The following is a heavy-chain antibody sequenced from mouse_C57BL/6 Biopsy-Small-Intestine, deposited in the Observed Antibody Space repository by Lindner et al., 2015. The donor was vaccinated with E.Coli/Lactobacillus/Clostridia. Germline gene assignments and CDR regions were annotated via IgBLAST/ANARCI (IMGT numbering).Heavy chain of an antibody. D-gene: IGHD1-1*01. CDR2: IDPENGDT. Sequence: VQLQESGAELVRPGASVKLSCTVSGFNIKDDYMHWVKQRPEQGLEWFGWIDPENGDTEYASKFQGKATMTADTSSNTAYLQLNSLTSEDTAVYYCTADGSSPWFAYWGQGTLVTVSA. J-gene: IGHJ3*01. V-gene: IGHV14-4*01. CDR3: TADGSSPWFAY. CDR1: GFNIKDDY.